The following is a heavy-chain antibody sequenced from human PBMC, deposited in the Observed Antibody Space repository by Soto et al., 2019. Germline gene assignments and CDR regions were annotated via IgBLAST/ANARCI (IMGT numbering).Heavy chain of an antibody. J-gene: IGHJ6*02. D-gene: IGHD6-13*01. CDR3: GRGRSWDTYYYSGMDV. CDR2: IYSGGST. Sequence: GGSLRLSCAASGFTVSSNYMSWVRQAPGKGLEWVSVIYSGGSTYYADSVKGRFTISRDNSKNTLYLQMNSLRAEDTAVYYCGRGRSWDTYYYSGMDVWGQGTTVTVSS. CDR1: GFTVSSNY. V-gene: IGHV3-53*01.